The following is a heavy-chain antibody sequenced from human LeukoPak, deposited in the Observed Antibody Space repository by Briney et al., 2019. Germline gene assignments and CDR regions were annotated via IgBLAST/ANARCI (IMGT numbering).Heavy chain of an antibody. Sequence: GGSPRLSCAASGFSFSTYSMHWVRQAPGKGLEWVTYISSSSSTINYADSVKGRFTISRDNAKNSLYLQMNSLRAEDTAVYYCVRGNPYNWSYWGQGTLVTVSS. D-gene: IGHD1-1*01. CDR3: VRGNPYNWSY. J-gene: IGHJ4*02. V-gene: IGHV3-48*04. CDR2: ISSSSSTI. CDR1: GFSFSTYS.